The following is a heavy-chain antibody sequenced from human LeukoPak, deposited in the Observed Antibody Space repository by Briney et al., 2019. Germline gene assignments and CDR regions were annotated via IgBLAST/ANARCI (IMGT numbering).Heavy chain of an antibody. CDR1: GFTFSDSY. CDR3: ARDWEYSTSQGASDI. J-gene: IGHJ3*02. V-gene: IGHV3-11*04. D-gene: IGHD6-6*01. CDR2: ISRGGSTT. Sequence: GGSLRLSCAASGFTFSDSYMSWIRQAPGKGLEWVSYISRGGSTTYYADSVKGRFTISRDNAKNSLYLQMNSLRVEDTAVYYCARDWEYSTSQGASDIWGQGTMVTVSS.